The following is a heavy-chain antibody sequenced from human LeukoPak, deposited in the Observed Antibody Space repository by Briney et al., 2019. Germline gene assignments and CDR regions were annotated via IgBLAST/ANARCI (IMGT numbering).Heavy chain of an antibody. V-gene: IGHV7-4-1*02. CDR3: ARRFRVSNLFYYMDV. Sequence: ASVKVSCKASGYTFTSYAMNWVRQAPGQGLEWMGWINTNTGNPTYAQGFTGRFVFSLDTSVSTAYLQISSLKAEDTAVYYCARRFRVSNLFYYMDVWGKGTTVTVSS. CDR1: GYTFTSYA. CDR2: INTNTGNP. D-gene: IGHD2-21*01. J-gene: IGHJ6*03.